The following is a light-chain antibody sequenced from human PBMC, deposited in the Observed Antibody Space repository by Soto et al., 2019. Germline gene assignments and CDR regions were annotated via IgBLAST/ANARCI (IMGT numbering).Light chain of an antibody. V-gene: IGKV3-15*01. J-gene: IGKJ1*01. CDR3: LQYTHWPRT. CDR2: DAS. Sequence: EIVMTQSPATLSVSPGERATLSCRTSQSVSSSLAWYRQTPGQAPRLPIYDASTRATGIPARFSGGGSGTEFTLTISSLQSEDFVVYYCLQYTHWPRTFGQGTKVDIK. CDR1: QSVSSS.